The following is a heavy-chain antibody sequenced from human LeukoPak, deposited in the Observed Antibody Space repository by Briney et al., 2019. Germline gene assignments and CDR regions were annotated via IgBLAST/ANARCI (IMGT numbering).Heavy chain of an antibody. CDR3: ATAGLGATGGGFFDH. CDR1: GFTFSTYW. J-gene: IGHJ4*02. CDR2: IKQDGSEK. D-gene: IGHD1-26*01. Sequence: GGSLRLSCAASGFTFSTYWMSWVRQAPGKGLEWVANIKQDGSEKYYVDSVKGRFTISRDNAKNSLSLQMNSLRAEDTAVYYCATAGLGATGGGFFDHWGQGTLVTASS. V-gene: IGHV3-7*01.